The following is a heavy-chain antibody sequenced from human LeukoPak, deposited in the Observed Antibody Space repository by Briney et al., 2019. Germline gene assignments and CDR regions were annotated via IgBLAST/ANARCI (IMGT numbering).Heavy chain of an antibody. CDR3: ALPGGSNNYYYYYMDV. CDR2: ISAYNGNT. CDR1: GYTLTGYY. Sequence: GASVKVSCKASGYTLTGYYMHWVRQAPGQGLEWMGWISAYNGNTNYAQKLQGRVTMTTDTSTSTAYMELRSLRSEDTAVYYCALPGGSNNYYYYYMDVWGKGTTVTISS. J-gene: IGHJ6*03. D-gene: IGHD1-14*01. V-gene: IGHV1-18*04.